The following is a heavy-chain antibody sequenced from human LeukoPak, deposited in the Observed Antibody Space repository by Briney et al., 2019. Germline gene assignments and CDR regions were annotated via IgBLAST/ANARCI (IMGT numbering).Heavy chain of an antibody. J-gene: IGHJ4*02. D-gene: IGHD6-19*01. V-gene: IGHV1-46*01. CDR2: IKPSGGST. CDR3: ARSLAVAGTFDY. CDR1: GYTFTIYY. Sequence: ASVKVSSMASGYTFTIYYMHWVRQAPGQGLEWMGLIKPSGGSTSYAQKFQGRVTMTRDTSTSTVYMELCSLRTEDTAVYYCARSLAVAGTFDYWGQGTLVTVSS.